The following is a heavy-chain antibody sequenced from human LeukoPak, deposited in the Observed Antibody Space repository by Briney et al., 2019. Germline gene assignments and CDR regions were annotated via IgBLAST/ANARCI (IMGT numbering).Heavy chain of an antibody. CDR3: ARDQVVRGVRY. V-gene: IGHV4-61*02. CDR1: GGSISSGSYY. D-gene: IGHD3-10*01. CDR2: IYTSGST. J-gene: IGHJ4*02. Sequence: SQTLSLTCTVSGGSISSGSYYWRWLRQPAAKGLEWIGRIYTSGSTNYNPSLKSRVTISVDTSKNQFSLRLSSVTAADTAVYYCARDQVVRGVRYWGQGTLVTVSS.